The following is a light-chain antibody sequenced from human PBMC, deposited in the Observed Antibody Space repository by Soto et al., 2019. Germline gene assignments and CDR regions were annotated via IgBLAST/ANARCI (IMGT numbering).Light chain of an antibody. V-gene: IGKV3-20*01. J-gene: IGKJ5*01. CDR3: QQYGSSLIT. Sequence: DIVLTQSPGTLSLSPGDRATLSCRASQSVSNYVAWYQQRPGQAPRLLIYDASNRATGIPARFSGSGSGTDFTLTISRLEPEDFAVYYCQQYGSSLITFGQGTRLEIK. CDR1: QSVSNY. CDR2: DAS.